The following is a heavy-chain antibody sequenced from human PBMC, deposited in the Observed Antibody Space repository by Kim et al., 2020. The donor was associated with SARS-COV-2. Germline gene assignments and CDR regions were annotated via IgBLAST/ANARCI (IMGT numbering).Heavy chain of an antibody. CDR3: ATDPLEY. Sequence: GSLRLSCAASGFTFSSHWMSWVRQAPGKGLQWVANISPHGSERYFGDSVKGRFTISRDDAKTSLFLQMNSLSAEDTAIYYCATDPLEYWGQGTLVTVSS. CDR2: ISPHGSER. V-gene: IGHV3-7*03. CDR1: GFTFSSHW. J-gene: IGHJ4*02.